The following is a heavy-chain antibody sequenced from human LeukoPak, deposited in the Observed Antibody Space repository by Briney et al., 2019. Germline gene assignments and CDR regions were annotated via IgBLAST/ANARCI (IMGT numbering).Heavy chain of an antibody. D-gene: IGHD3-10*01. J-gene: IGHJ3*02. CDR2: ISYDGSKK. CDR3: ARDYGRI. Sequence: GGSLRLSCAASGFTFTNYAMHWVRQAPGEGLEWMAAISYDGSKKFYPDSVKGRFTISRDNSKNTLSLRMNSLGDEDTAVYYCARDYGRIWGPGTMVTVSS. CDR1: GFTFTNYA. V-gene: IGHV3-30*04.